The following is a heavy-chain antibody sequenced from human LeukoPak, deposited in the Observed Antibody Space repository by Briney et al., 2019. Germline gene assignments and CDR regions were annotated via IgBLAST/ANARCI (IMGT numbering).Heavy chain of an antibody. Sequence: SQTLSLTCTVSGGSISSGSYYWSCIRQPAGKGLEWIGRIYTSGSTNYNPSLKRRVTISVDTSKNQFSLKLSSVTAADTPVYYCARVELYGDYDYWGQGTLVTVSS. CDR2: IYTSGST. J-gene: IGHJ4*02. D-gene: IGHD4-17*01. CDR1: GGSISSGSYY. V-gene: IGHV4-61*02. CDR3: ARVELYGDYDY.